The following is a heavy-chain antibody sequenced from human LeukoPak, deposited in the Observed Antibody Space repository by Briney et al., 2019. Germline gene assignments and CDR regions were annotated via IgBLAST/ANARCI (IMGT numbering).Heavy chain of an antibody. J-gene: IGHJ6*02. Sequence: GESLKISCKGSGYSFTSYWIGWVRQMPGKGLEWMGIIYPGDSDTRYGPSFQGQVTISADKSISTAYLQWSSLKASDTAMYYCARAVRGDNYYYYYGMDVWGQGTTVTVSS. V-gene: IGHV5-51*01. CDR2: IYPGDSDT. CDR1: GYSFTSYW. CDR3: ARAVRGDNYYYYYGMDV. D-gene: IGHD3-10*01.